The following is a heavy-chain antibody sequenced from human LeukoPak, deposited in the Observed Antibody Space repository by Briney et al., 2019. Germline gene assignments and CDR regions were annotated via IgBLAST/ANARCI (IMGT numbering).Heavy chain of an antibody. J-gene: IGHJ4*02. D-gene: IGHD4-17*01. CDR3: AKGHSDYGTGFDL. Sequence: GGSLRLSCAASGFTFSNYAMSWVRQAPGKGLESVSVISGTGAFTYYADSVKGRFTISRDNSKDTLYLQMNSLRAEDTTVYYCAKGHSDYGTGFDLWGRGTLVTVSS. CDR1: GFTFSNYA. V-gene: IGHV3-23*01. CDR2: ISGTGAFT.